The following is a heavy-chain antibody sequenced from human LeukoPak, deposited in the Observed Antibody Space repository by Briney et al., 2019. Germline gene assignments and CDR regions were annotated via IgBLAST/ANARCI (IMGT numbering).Heavy chain of an antibody. Sequence: RGESLKISCKGSGYSFTSYWIGWVRQMPGKGLEWMGIIYPGDSDTRYSPSFQGQVTISADKSISTAYLQWSSLKASDTAMYYCAGLIGYCSGGSCPLGPYYFDYWGQGPLVTVSS. CDR3: AGLIGYCSGGSCPLGPYYFDY. V-gene: IGHV5-51*01. D-gene: IGHD2-15*01. J-gene: IGHJ4*02. CDR2: IYPGDSDT. CDR1: GYSFTSYW.